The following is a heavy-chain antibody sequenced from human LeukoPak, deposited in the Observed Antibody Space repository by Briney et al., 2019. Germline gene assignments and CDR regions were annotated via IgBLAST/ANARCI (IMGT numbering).Heavy chain of an antibody. D-gene: IGHD7-27*01. CDR2: IIPIFGTA. V-gene: IGHV1-69*01. CDR1: GGTFSSYA. J-gene: IGHJ4*02. CDR3: ASSPRLGIPDY. Sequence: ASVKVSCKASGGTFSSYAISWVRQAPGQGLGWMGGIIPIFGTANYAQKFQGRVTITADESTTTAYMELSSLRSEDTAVYYCASSPRLGIPDYWGQGTLVTVSS.